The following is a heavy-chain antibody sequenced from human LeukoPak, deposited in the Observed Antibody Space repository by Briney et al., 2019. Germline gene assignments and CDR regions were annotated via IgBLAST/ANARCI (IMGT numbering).Heavy chain of an antibody. D-gene: IGHD6-13*01. J-gene: IGHJ4*02. CDR2: ISTNNGNT. CDR3: ARDQQLPEGFFDF. V-gene: IGHV1-18*01. CDR1: GYTFTNFG. Sequence: ASVKVSRKTSGYTFTNFGISWVRQAPGQGLEWMGWISTNNGNTRYAQNFQDRVTLTTDTSTTTAYMELRSLRSDDTALYYCARDQQLPEGFFDFWGQGTLVTVSS.